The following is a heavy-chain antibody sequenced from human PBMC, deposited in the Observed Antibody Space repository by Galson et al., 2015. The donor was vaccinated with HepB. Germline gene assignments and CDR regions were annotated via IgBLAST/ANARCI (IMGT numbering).Heavy chain of an antibody. Sequence: KFQGRITITRDTSASTAYMELSSLTSEDTAVYYCARRDYYYYHMDVWGKGTTVSVSS. J-gene: IGHJ6*03. V-gene: IGHV1-3*01. CDR3: ARRDYYYYHMDV.